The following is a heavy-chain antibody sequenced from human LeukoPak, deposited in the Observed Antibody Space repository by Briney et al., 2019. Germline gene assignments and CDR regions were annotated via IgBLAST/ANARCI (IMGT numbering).Heavy chain of an antibody. CDR2: ISYDGSNK. Sequence: GGSLRLSCAASGFTFSSYAMHWVRQAPGKGLEWVAVISYDGSNKYYADSVKGRFTISRDNSKNTLYLQMNSLRAEDTAVYYCARSSLGYCSSTSCRQLDYWGQGTLVTVSS. CDR3: ARSSLGYCSSTSCRQLDY. V-gene: IGHV3-30-3*01. D-gene: IGHD2-2*01. J-gene: IGHJ4*02. CDR1: GFTFSSYA.